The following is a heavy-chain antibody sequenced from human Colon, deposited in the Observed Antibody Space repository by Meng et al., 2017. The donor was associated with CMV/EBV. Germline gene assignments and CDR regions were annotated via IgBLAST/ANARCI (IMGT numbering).Heavy chain of an antibody. CDR2: LNHSGST. V-gene: IGHV4-34*01. CDR3: ARGRNGWLLPLDS. D-gene: IGHD3-3*01. J-gene: IGHJ4*02. Sequence: QVQLQQSVPGLVKPSGTLSLTCAISGGSFNAYYLTWIRQSPGKGLEWIGELNHSGSTNYNPSLKSRVTISIDTSKRHFSLRLTSVTAADTAVYYCARGRNGWLLPLDSWGQGTLVTVSS. CDR1: GGSFNAYY.